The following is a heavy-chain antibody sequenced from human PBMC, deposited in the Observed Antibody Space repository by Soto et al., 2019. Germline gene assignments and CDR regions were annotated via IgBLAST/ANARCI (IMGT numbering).Heavy chain of an antibody. CDR2: IWYDGSNK. CDR1: GFTFSSYG. CDR3: ARRRDYFDY. Sequence: PGGSLRLSCAASGFTFSSYGMHWVRQAPGKGLEWVAVIWYDGSNKYYADSVKGRFTISRDNAKNSLYLQMNSLRAEDTAVYYCARRRDYFDYWGQGTLVTVSS. J-gene: IGHJ4*02. V-gene: IGHV3-33*01.